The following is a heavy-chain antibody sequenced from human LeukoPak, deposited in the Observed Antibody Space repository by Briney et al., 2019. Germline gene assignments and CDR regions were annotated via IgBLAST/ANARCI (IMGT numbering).Heavy chain of an antibody. V-gene: IGHV3-48*01. J-gene: IGHJ4*02. CDR2: ISSSSSTI. CDR3: ARVGVGAYGECYFDY. D-gene: IGHD1-26*01. Sequence: GGSLRLSCAASGFTFSSYSMNWVRQAPGKGLEWVSYISSSSSTIYYADSVKGRFTISRDNAKNSLYLQMNSLRAEDTAVYYCARVGVGAYGECYFDYWGQGTLVTVSS. CDR1: GFTFSSYS.